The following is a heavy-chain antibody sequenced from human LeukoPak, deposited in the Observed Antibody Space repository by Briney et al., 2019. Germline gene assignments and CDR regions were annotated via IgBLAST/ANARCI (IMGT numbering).Heavy chain of an antibody. Sequence: GGSLRLSSAPSGFTFSSYEMNWVRQAPGKGLEWVSYISSSGSTIYYADSVKGRFTISRDNAKNSLYLQMNSLRAEDTAVYYCARAWIPTYFDYWGQGTLVTVSS. V-gene: IGHV3-48*03. CDR3: ARAWIPTYFDY. D-gene: IGHD5-18*01. CDR1: GFTFSSYE. CDR2: ISSSGSTI. J-gene: IGHJ4*02.